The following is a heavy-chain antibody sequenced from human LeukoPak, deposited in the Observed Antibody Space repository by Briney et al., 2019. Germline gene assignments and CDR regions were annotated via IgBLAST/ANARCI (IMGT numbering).Heavy chain of an antibody. J-gene: IGHJ4*02. Sequence: GGSLRLSCAASGFTFSSYWMHWARQAPGKGLVWVSRINSDGSSTSYADSVKGRFTISRDNAKNTLYLQMNSLRAEDTAVYYCARGSSSWYRSAPFDYWGQGTLVTVSS. D-gene: IGHD6-13*01. CDR1: GFTFSSYW. V-gene: IGHV3-74*01. CDR3: ARGSSSWYRSAPFDY. CDR2: INSDGSST.